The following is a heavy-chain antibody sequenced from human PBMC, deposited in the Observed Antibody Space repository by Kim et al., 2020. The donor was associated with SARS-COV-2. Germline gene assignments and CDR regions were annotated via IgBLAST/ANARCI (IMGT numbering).Heavy chain of an antibody. CDR2: IYHSGST. V-gene: IGHV4-30-2*01. D-gene: IGHD6-13*01. Sequence: SETLSLTCAVSGGSISSGGYSWGWIRQPPGKGLEWIGYIYHSGSTYYNPSLKSRVTISVDRSKNQFSLKLSSVTAADTAVYYCARVGYSISWYVDYWGQG. CDR3: ARVGYSISWYVDY. CDR1: GGSISSGGYS. J-gene: IGHJ4*02.